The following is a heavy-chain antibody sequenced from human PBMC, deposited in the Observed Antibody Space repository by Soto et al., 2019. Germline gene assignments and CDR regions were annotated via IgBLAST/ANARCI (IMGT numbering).Heavy chain of an antibody. CDR3: AREPRHGYNYPVDYYYGMDV. CDR1: GFTFSSYC. Sequence: LRLSCAASGFTFSSYCMHWVRQSPGKGLVWVSRINSDGSSTSYADSVKGRFTISRDNAKNTLYLQMNSLRAEDTAVYYCAREPRHGYNYPVDYYYGMDVWGQGTTVTVSS. D-gene: IGHD5-12*01. V-gene: IGHV3-74*01. CDR2: INSDGSST. J-gene: IGHJ6*02.